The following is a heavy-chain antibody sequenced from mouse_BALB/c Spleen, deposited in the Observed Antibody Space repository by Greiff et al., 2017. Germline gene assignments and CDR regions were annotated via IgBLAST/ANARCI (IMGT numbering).Heavy chain of an antibody. CDR2: IDPENGNT. V-gene: IGHV14-1*02. J-gene: IGHJ3*01. CDR3: AREDYDVVLAD. CDR1: GFNIKDYY. Sequence: VQLQQSGAELVRPGALVKLSCKASGFNIKDYYMHWVKQRPEQGLEWIGWIDPENGNTIYDPKFQGKASITADTSSNTAYLQLSSLTSEDTAVYYCAREDYDVVLADWGQGTLVTVSA. D-gene: IGHD2-4*01.